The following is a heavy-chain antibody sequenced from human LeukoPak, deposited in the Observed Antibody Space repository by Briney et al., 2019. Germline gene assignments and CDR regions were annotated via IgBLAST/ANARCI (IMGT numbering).Heavy chain of an antibody. V-gene: IGHV4-61*05. J-gene: IGHJ4*02. D-gene: IGHD1-26*01. CDR3: ARGRLGDNFDY. CDR2: IYYSGST. CDR1: GGSISTSSYY. Sequence: SETLSLTCTVSGGSISTSSYYWSWIRQPPVKGLEWIGYIYYSGSTNYNPSLKSRVTISVDMSKNQFSLKLSSVTAADTAVYYCARGRLGDNFDYWGQGTLVTVSS.